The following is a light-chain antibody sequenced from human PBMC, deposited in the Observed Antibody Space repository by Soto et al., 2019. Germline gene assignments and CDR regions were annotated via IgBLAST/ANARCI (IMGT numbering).Light chain of an antibody. CDR1: QSITSN. CDR3: QQFHYWPVLT. J-gene: IGKJ3*01. CDR2: GAS. V-gene: IGKV3-15*01. Sequence: EIVMTQSPATLSVSPGERATLSCRASQSITSNLAWYQQKPGQPPRLLIYGASTRATGVPARFSGSGSGTEFTLTISSLQSEDLAVYYCQQFHYWPVLTFGPGTKVEIK.